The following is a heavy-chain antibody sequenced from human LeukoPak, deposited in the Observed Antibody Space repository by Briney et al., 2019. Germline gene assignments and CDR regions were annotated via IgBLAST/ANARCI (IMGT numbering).Heavy chain of an antibody. CDR2: ISYDGSNK. J-gene: IGHJ6*02. CDR1: GFTFSSYA. Sequence: QAGGSLRLSCAASGFTFSSYAMHWVRQAPGKGLEWVAVISYDGSNKYYADSVKGRFTISRDNSKNTLYLQMNSLRAEDTAVYYCARDTSGMDVWGQGTTVTVSS. V-gene: IGHV3-30-3*01. CDR3: ARDTSGMDV.